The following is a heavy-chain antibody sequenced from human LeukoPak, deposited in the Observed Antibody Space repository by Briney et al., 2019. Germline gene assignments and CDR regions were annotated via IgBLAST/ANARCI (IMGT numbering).Heavy chain of an antibody. J-gene: IGHJ4*02. CDR1: GGTFSSYA. CDR2: IIPIFGTA. D-gene: IGHD6-13*01. CDR3: AQAAAGSIPFDY. V-gene: IGHV1-69*13. Sequence: GASVKVSCKASGGTFSSYAISWVRQAPGQGLEWMGGIIPIFGTANYAQEFQGRVTITADESTSTAYMELSSLRSEDTAVYYCAQAAAGSIPFDYWGQGTLATVSS.